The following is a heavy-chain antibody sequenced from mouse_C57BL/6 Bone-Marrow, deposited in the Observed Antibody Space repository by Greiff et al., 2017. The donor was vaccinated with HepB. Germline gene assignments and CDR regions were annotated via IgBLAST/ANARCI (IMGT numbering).Heavy chain of an antibody. V-gene: IGHV1-81*01. CDR3: ARGGTTVVATRAMDY. J-gene: IGHJ4*01. CDR1: GYTFTSYG. D-gene: IGHD1-1*01. Sequence: VQLQQSGAELARPGASVKLSCKASGYTFTSYGISWVKQRTGQGLEWIGEIYPRSGNTYYNEKFKGKATLTADKSSSTAYMELRSLTSEDSAVYFCARGGTTVVATRAMDYWGQGTSVTVSS. CDR2: IYPRSGNT.